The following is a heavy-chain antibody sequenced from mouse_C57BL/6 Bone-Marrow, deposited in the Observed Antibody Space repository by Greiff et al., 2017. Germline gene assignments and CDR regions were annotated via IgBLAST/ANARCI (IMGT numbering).Heavy chain of an antibody. D-gene: IGHD1-1*01. J-gene: IGHJ1*03. Sequence: EVKLVESGGGLVKPGGSLTLSCAASGFTFSSYTMSWVRQTPGQRLQWVAAISGGGGNTYYPDSVKGRFTISRDNDKNILYLQMCSLRSEDTALYYCSRQVTTVLATKYFDVWGTGTTVTVSS. V-gene: IGHV5-9*01. CDR1: GFTFSSYT. CDR2: ISGGGGNT. CDR3: SRQVTTVLATKYFDV.